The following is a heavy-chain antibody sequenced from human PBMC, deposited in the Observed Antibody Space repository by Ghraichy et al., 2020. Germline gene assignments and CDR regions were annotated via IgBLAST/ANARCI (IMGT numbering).Heavy chain of an antibody. CDR1: GGSFSGYY. CDR2: INHSGST. Sequence: ETLSLTCAVYGGSFSGYYWSWIRQPPGKGLEWIGEINHSGSTNYNPSLKSRVTISVDTSKNQFSLKLSSVTAADTAVYYCARLTIFGVVTSYYMDVWGKGTTVTVSS. J-gene: IGHJ6*03. CDR3: ARLTIFGVVTSYYMDV. V-gene: IGHV4-34*01. D-gene: IGHD3-3*01.